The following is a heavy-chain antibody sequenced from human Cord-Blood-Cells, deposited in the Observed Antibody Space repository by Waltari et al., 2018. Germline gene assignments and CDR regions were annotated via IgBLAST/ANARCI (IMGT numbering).Heavy chain of an antibody. CDR3: ARGQPVADYYFDY. CDR1: GGSISSSRYY. CDR2: IYYSGST. Sequence: QLQLQESGPGLVKPSETLSLTCTVSGGSISSSRYYWGWIRQPPGKGLEWIGSIYYSGSTYYNPSLKSRVTISVDTSKNQFSLKLSSVTAADTAVYYCARGQPVADYYFDYWGQGTLVTVSS. J-gene: IGHJ4*02. V-gene: IGHV4-39*01. D-gene: IGHD6-19*01.